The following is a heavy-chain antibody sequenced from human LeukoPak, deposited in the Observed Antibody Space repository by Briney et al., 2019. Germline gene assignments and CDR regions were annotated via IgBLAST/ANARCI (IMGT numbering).Heavy chain of an antibody. Sequence: SGTLSLTCAVSGGAFSSTNWRSWVRQSPGKGLEWIGESFHSGDTNYNPSLKSRVTISIDKSKNQFTLKLSSVTAADTAVYYCAREKMATNWFDPWGQGTLVAVSS. V-gene: IGHV4-4*02. CDR2: SFHSGDT. CDR1: GGAFSSTNW. J-gene: IGHJ5*02. D-gene: IGHD5-24*01. CDR3: AREKMATNWFDP.